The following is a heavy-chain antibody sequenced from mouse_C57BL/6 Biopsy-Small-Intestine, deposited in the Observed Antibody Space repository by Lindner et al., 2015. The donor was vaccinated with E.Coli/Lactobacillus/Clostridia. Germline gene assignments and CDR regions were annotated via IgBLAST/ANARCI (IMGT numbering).Heavy chain of an antibody. CDR2: INTGSGYT. CDR1: GYTFTESP. D-gene: IGHD1-1*02. V-gene: IGHV1-84*02. CDR3: AIRGWYCSGGSCRDY. Sequence: SVKVSCKASGYTFTESPMHWVRQAPGQRLEWMGYINTGSGYTRYSEKFQGRVTITRDTSASTAYMELNSLRSEDTAVYYCAIRGWYCSGGSCRDYWGQGTLVTVSS. J-gene: IGHJ4*01.